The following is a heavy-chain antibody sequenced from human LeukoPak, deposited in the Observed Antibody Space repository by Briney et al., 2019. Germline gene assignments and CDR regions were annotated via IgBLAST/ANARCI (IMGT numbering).Heavy chain of an antibody. Sequence: SETLSLTCTVSGDSFSSVTDYWAWIRQPPGKGLEWIASGDYSGGTYYNPSLESRVAISADMSKNQFSLKLTSVTGADTAVYYCAGERGEEYSSGWYKRNYFDNWGQGIRVTVSS. CDR3: AGERGEEYSSGWYKRNYFDN. CDR2: GDYSGGT. D-gene: IGHD6-19*01. V-gene: IGHV4-39*07. J-gene: IGHJ4*02. CDR1: GDSFSSVTDY.